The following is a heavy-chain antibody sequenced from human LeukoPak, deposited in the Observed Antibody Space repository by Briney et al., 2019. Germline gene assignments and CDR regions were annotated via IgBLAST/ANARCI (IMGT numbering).Heavy chain of an antibody. CDR2: ISSSSSYI. J-gene: IGHJ4*02. CDR3: AANNWNVDY. Sequence: GGSLRLSCADSGFTFSSSIMNWVRQAPGRGLEWVSSISSSSSYIYYADSLKGRFTISRDNAKNSLYLQMNSLRADDTAVYYCAANNWNVDYWGQGTLVTVSS. V-gene: IGHV3-21*01. CDR1: GFTFSSSI. D-gene: IGHD1-1*01.